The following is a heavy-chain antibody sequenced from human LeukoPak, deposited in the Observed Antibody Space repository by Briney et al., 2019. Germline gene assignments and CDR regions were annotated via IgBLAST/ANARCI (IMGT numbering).Heavy chain of an antibody. CDR3: AELGITMIGGV. V-gene: IGHV3-23*01. D-gene: IGHD3-10*02. Sequence: GGSLRLSCAASGFTFSSYAMHWVRQAPGKGLEWVSTISGSDGDTYYADSVKGRFTISRDNSKNTLYLQMNSLRAEDTAVYYCAELGITMIGGVWGKGTTVTISS. CDR2: ISGSDGDT. J-gene: IGHJ6*04. CDR1: GFTFSSYA.